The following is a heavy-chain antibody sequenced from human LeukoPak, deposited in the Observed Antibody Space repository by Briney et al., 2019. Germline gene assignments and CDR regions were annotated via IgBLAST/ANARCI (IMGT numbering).Heavy chain of an antibody. J-gene: IGHJ4*02. D-gene: IGHD2-2*01. CDR1: GGSTSSYY. CDR2: IYTSGST. V-gene: IGHV4-4*07. Sequence: SETLSLTCTVSGGSTSSYYWSWIRQPAGKGLEWIGRIYTSGSTNYNPSLKSRVTMSVDTSKNQFSLKLSSVTAADTAVYYCARITYCSSTSCTYYFDYWGQGTLVTVSS. CDR3: ARITYCSSTSCTYYFDY.